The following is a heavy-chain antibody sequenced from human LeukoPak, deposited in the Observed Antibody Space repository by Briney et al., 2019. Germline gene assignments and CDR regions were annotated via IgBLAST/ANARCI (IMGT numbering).Heavy chain of an antibody. D-gene: IGHD4/OR15-4a*01. J-gene: IGHJ3*02. Sequence: PGGSLRLSCAASGFTFSSYSINWVRQAPGKGLERVSSISSSSYIYYADSVKGRFTISRDNAKNSLYLQMNSLRAEDTAVYYCARDRYGGNYPDAFDIWGQGTMVTVSS. CDR2: ISSSSYI. V-gene: IGHV3-21*01. CDR1: GFTFSSYS. CDR3: ARDRYGGNYPDAFDI.